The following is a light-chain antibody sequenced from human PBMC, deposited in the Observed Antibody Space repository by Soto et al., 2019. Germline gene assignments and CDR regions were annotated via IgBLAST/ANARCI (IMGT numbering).Light chain of an antibody. J-gene: IGKJ5*01. V-gene: IGKV3-11*01. CDR2: DAS. CDR1: QSISSN. CDR3: QQRSNWPIT. Sequence: ERVLTQSPATLSLFPGERATLSCRASQSISSNLAWYQQKPGQAPRLLIYDASNRATGIPARFSGSGSGTDFTLTISSLEPEDFAVYYCQQRSNWPITFGQGTRLEIK.